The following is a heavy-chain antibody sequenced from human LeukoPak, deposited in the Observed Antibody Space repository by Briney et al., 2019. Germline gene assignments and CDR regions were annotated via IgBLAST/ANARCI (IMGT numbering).Heavy chain of an antibody. Sequence: SETLSLTCTVSGGSISSSSYYWGWIRQPPGKGLEWIGSIYYSGSTYYNPSLKSRVTISVDTSKNQFSLKLSSVTAADTAVYYCASQNYPYYFDYWGQGTLVTVSS. CDR2: IYYSGST. J-gene: IGHJ4*02. V-gene: IGHV4-39*07. CDR3: ASQNYPYYFDY. D-gene: IGHD5-24*01. CDR1: GGSISSSSYY.